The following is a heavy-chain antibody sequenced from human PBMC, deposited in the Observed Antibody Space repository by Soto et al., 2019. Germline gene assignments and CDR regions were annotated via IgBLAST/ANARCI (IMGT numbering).Heavy chain of an antibody. V-gene: IGHV3-23*01. J-gene: IGHJ6*02. D-gene: IGHD5-12*01. CDR1: GFTFSSYA. Sequence: EVQLLESGGGLVQPGGSLRLSCAASGFTFSSYAMSWVRQAPGKGLEWVSAISGSGGSTYYADSVKGRFTISRDNSKNTPYLQMNSLRAEDTAVYYGASEGSGYDWWYYYYGMDVWGQGTTVTVSS. CDR3: ASEGSGYDWWYYYYGMDV. CDR2: ISGSGGST.